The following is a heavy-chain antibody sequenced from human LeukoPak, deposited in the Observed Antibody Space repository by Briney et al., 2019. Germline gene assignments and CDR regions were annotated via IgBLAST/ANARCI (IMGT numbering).Heavy chain of an antibody. Sequence: SETLSLTGTVSGGSISSGDFYWSWIRQPPGKGLEWIGYIYYSGSTYYNPSIKSRVTISLDTSKNQFSLKLSSVTAEDTAVYYCARTTSMNWFDPWGQGNLVTVSS. CDR2: IYYSGST. J-gene: IGHJ5*02. CDR3: ARTTSMNWFDP. CDR1: GGSISSGDFY. V-gene: IGHV4-30-4*02. D-gene: IGHD1-1*01.